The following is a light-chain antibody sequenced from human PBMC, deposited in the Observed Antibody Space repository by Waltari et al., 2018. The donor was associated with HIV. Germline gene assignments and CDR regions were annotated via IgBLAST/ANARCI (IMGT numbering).Light chain of an antibody. CDR3: QQYNNSPWT. CDR1: QSVSSTY. Sequence: EIVLTQSPGTLSLSPGERATLSCRASQSVSSTYLAWYQQRPGQAPRLLIYGASSRATGIPDRFSGSGSGTDFTLTISRLDPEDFAMYYCQQYNNSPWTFGQGTKVEIK. J-gene: IGKJ1*01. CDR2: GAS. V-gene: IGKV3-20*01.